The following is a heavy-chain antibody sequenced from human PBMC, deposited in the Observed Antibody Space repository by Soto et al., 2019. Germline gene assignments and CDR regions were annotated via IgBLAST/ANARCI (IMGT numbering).Heavy chain of an antibody. CDR1: GGSISSYY. CDR3: ARDNMVRGLYYNGMDV. J-gene: IGHJ6*02. V-gene: IGHV4-59*01. CDR2: IHYSGST. Sequence: QVQLQESGPGLVKPSETLSLTCTVSGGSISSYYWSWIRQPPGKGLEWIGYIHYSGSTNYNPSLKSRVIISVDTSKNQFSLKLSSVTAADTAVYYCARDNMVRGLYYNGMDVWGQGTTVTVSS. D-gene: IGHD3-10*01.